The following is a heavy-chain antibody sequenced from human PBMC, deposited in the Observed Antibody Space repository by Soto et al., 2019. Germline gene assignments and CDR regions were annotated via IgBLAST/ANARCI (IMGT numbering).Heavy chain of an antibody. J-gene: IGHJ6*02. CDR1: GGTFNTYT. CDR3: ASLNEWSYGDGRIDV. D-gene: IGHD1-26*01. CDR2: IMPLYAKP. Sequence: QVQLVQSGAEVKKPGSSVKVSCKASGGTFNTYTISWVRQVPGQGLEWMGGIMPLYAKPTYAQPFLGRLTIAADAQTSTVYMELSSLRYEDTALSYCASLNEWSYGDGRIDVWGRGTAVSVSS. V-gene: IGHV1-69*01.